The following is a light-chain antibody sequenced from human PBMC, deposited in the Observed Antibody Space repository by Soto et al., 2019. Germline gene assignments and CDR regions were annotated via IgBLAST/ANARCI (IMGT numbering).Light chain of an antibody. CDR1: QSVSSN. CDR3: QQYNNWPRST. J-gene: IGKJ4*01. V-gene: IGKV3-15*01. Sequence: EIVMTQSPATLSVSPGERATLSCRAGQSVSSNLAWYQQKPAQAPRLLIYGASTRATGIPARFSGSGSGTEFTLTISSLQSEDFGVYYCQQYNNWPRSTFGGGTKVDIK. CDR2: GAS.